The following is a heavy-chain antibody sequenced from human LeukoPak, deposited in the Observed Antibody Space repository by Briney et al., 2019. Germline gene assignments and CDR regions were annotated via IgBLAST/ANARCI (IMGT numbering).Heavy chain of an antibody. D-gene: IGHD3-22*01. CDR1: GYTFTGYY. Sequence: ASVKVSCKASGYTFTGYYMHWVRQAPGQGLEWMGWINPNSGGTNYAQKFQGRVTMTRDTSISTAYMELSRLRSDDTAVYYCARFGLVDYDSSGYFDYWGQGALVTVSS. CDR3: ARFGLVDYDSSGYFDY. V-gene: IGHV1-2*02. J-gene: IGHJ4*02. CDR2: INPNSGGT.